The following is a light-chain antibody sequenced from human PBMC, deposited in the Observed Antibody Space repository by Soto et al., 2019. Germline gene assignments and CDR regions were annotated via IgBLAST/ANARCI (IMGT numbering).Light chain of an antibody. J-gene: IGKJ2*01. CDR1: QSVSSSY. CDR2: GAS. CDR3: QQYGSSPPYT. V-gene: IGKV3-20*01. Sequence: EIVLTQSPGTLSLSPGERATLSCRASQSVSSSYLAWYQQKPGQAPRLLIYGASSRATGIPDRFSGSGSGPDFTLTISRLEPEDFAVYYCQQYGSSPPYTFGQGTKVDNK.